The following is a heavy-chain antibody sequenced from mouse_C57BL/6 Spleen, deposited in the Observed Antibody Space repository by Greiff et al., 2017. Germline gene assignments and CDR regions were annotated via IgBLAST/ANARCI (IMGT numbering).Heavy chain of an antibody. V-gene: IGHV5-17*01. CDR2: ISRGSSTI. D-gene: IGHD1-1*02. CDR3: WLVRDYDARDY. Sequence: EVKLMESGGGLVKPGGSLKLSCAASGFTFSDYGMHWVRQAPEQGLEWVAYISRGSSTISYADKVQGRFTISRDDAKNTLFLQMTSLMAEDTAMYYCWLVRDYDARDYWGQGTSVTVSS. J-gene: IGHJ4*01. CDR1: GFTFSDYG.